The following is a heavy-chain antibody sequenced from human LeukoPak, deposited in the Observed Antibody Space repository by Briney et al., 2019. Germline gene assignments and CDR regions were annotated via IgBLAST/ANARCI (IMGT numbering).Heavy chain of an antibody. CDR3: AKGTEAYCSGATCYPFDY. V-gene: IGHV3-23*01. CDR1: GFTFRSYA. Sequence: GGSLRLSCAASGFTFRSYAMSWVRQAPGKGMEWVSVITGNGANTYYADAVKGRFTISRDNAKNTVYLQLTSLRAEDTAVYYCAKGTEAYCSGATCYPFDYWGQGTLVTVSS. J-gene: IGHJ4*02. D-gene: IGHD2-15*01. CDR2: ITGNGANT.